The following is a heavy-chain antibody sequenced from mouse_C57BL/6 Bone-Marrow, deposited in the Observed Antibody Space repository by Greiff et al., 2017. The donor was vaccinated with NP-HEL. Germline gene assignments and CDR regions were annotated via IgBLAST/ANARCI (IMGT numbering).Heavy chain of an antibody. CDR2: IYPGDGDT. V-gene: IGHV1-82*01. CDR3: ARNYEYEIGY. J-gene: IGHJ2*01. CDR1: GYAFSSSW. D-gene: IGHD2-4*01. Sequence: QVQLQQSGPELVKPGASVKLSCKASGYAFSSSWMNWVKQRPGKGLEWIGRIYPGDGDTNYNGKFKGKATLTADKSSSTAYMQLSSLTSEDTAVSFCARNYEYEIGYWGQGTTLTVSS.